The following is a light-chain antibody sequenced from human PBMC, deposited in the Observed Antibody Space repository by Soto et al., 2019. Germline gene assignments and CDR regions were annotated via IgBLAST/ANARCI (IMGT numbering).Light chain of an antibody. V-gene: IGLV2-14*01. CDR3: TSYTSASTQV. CDR1: SIDVGGYNY. J-gene: IGLJ2*01. CDR2: DVS. Sequence: QSALTQHASVSGSPGQSITISCTGTSIDVGGYNYVSWYQQHPGKAPKLMIYDVSNRPSGVSNRFSGSKSGNTASLTISGLQAEDEADYYCTSYTSASTQVFGVGTKVTVL.